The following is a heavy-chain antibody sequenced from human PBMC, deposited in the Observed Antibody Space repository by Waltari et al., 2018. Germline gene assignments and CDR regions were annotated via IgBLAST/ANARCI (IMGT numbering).Heavy chain of an antibody. CDR3: ARELPAAMGSYYYYGMDV. CDR2: MNPNRGNT. J-gene: IGHJ6*02. CDR1: GYTFTSYD. V-gene: IGHV1-8*01. Sequence: QVQLVQSGAEVKKPGASVKVSCKASGYTFTSYDINWVRQATGQGLEWMGWMNPNRGNTGYAKKFQGRVTMTRNTSISTAYMELSSLRSEDTAVYYCARELPAAMGSYYYYGMDVWGQGTTVTVSS. D-gene: IGHD2-2*01.